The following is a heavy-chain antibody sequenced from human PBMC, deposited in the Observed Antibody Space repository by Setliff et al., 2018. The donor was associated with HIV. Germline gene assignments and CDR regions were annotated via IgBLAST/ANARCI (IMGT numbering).Heavy chain of an antibody. V-gene: IGHV1-69*05. D-gene: IGHD3-10*01. CDR1: GGTFSSYA. Sequence: SVKVSCKASGGTFSSYAISWVRQAPGQGLEWMGGIIPIFGTANYAQKFQGRVTITTDESTNTAYMELGSLRSEDTAVYYCARPRSGGSGSYSWFDPWGQGTLVTVSS. CDR2: IIPIFGTA. CDR3: ARPRSGGSGSYSWFDP. J-gene: IGHJ5*02.